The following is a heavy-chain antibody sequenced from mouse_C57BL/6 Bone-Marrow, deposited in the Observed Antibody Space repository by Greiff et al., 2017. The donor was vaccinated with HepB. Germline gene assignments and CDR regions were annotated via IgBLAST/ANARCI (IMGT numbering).Heavy chain of an antibody. V-gene: IGHV5-6*02. CDR1: GFTFSSYG. Sequence: EVKLMESGGDLVKPGGSLKLSCAASGFTFSSYGMSWVRQTPDKRLEWVATISSGGSYTYYPDSVKGRFTISRDNAKNTLYLQMSSLKSEDTAMYYCARRTGRGVYAMDYWGKGTSVTVSS. J-gene: IGHJ4*01. CDR2: ISSGGSYT. D-gene: IGHD4-1*01. CDR3: ARRTGRGVYAMDY.